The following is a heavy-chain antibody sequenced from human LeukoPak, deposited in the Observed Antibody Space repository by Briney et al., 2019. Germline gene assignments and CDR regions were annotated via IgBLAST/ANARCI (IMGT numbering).Heavy chain of an antibody. CDR3: ARERLVVPAARYYYYYGMDV. CDR2: INHSERN. J-gene: IGHJ6*02. V-gene: IGHV4-34*01. CDR1: GVFFSCYY. Sequence: AETLSLTCAVYGVFFSCYYWSCLRQPPEKGLEWIGEINHSERNKQNPSLKSRVTISVDTSKNQFSLKLSSVTAADTAVYYCARERLVVPAARYYYYYGMDVWGQGTTVTVSS. D-gene: IGHD2-2*01.